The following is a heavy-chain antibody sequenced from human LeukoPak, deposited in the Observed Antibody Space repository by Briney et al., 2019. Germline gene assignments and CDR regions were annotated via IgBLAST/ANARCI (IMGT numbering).Heavy chain of an antibody. CDR1: GFTFSKYG. D-gene: IGHD3-22*01. J-gene: IGHJ4*02. CDR3: TREASKGYYDTSGYYYDY. CDR2: IWSDGSYK. Sequence: GRSLRLSCAASGFTFSKYGMHWVRQAPGEGLEWVAVIWSDGSYKNYADSVKGRFSISRDNSKNTLYLQMNSLRADDTAVYYCTREASKGYYDTSGYYYDYWGQGTLVTVSS. V-gene: IGHV3-33*01.